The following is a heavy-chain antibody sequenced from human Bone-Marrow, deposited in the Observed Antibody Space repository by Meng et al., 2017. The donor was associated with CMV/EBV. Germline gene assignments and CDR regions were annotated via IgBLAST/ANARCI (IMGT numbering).Heavy chain of an antibody. J-gene: IGHJ5*02. CDR2: IYPGDSDT. V-gene: IGHV5-51*01. CDR3: ARQAYCSSTSCYNPWFDP. CDR1: GYSFTSYW. Sequence: GESLKISCKGSGYSFTSYWIGWVRQMPGKGLEWMGIIYPGDSDTRYSPSFQGQVTISADKSISTAYLQWSSLKASDTAMYYCARQAYCSSTSCYNPWFDPWGQGTPVTISS. D-gene: IGHD2-2*02.